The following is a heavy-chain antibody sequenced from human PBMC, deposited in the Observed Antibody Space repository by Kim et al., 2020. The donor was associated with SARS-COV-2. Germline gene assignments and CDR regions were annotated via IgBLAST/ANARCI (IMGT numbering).Heavy chain of an antibody. J-gene: IGHJ4*02. V-gene: IGHV4-59*08. CDR3: ARRGVNWDYFDY. D-gene: IGHD7-27*01. Sequence: STPSLQSQVPISVDTSKTKFSLKLSSVTAADPAVYYCARRGVNWDYFDYWGQGTLVTVSS.